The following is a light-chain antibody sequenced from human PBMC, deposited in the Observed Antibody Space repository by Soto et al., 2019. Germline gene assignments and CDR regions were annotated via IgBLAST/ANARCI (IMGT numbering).Light chain of an antibody. CDR1: SSNIGAGYD. J-gene: IGLJ1*01. CDR2: GNS. CDR3: CSLTTSHTYV. V-gene: IGLV1-40*01. Sequence: QPVLTQPPSVSGAPGQRVTISCTGSSSNIGAGYDVHWYQQLPGTAPKLLIYGNSNRPSGVPDRFSGSKSGTSASLAITGLQAEDEADYYCCSLTTSHTYVFGSGTKLTVL.